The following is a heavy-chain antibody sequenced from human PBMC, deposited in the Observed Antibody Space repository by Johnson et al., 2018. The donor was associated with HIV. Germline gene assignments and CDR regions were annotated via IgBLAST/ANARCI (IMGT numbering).Heavy chain of an antibody. Sequence: QVQLVESGGGLVQPGRSLRLSCAASGFTFSSYAMHWVRQAPGKGLEWVAVISYDGSNKYFADSVKGRFTISRDNSKNTLHLQMNSLGPEDTAVYYCARNSGNGLVLRGDAFDMWGQGTMVTVSS. CDR2: ISYDGSNK. V-gene: IGHV3-30-3*01. D-gene: IGHD2-8*01. CDR1: GFTFSSYA. J-gene: IGHJ3*02. CDR3: ARNSGNGLVLRGDAFDM.